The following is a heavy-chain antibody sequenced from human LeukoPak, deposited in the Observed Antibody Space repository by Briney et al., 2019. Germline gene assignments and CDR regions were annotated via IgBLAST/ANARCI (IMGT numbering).Heavy chain of an antibody. V-gene: IGHV1-2*02. CDR2: INPNSGGT. D-gene: IGHD3-3*01. J-gene: IGHJ4*02. CDR1: GYTFTGYY. Sequence: ASVKVSCKASGYTFTGYYMHWVRQAPGQGLEWMGWINPNSGGTNYAQKFQGRVTMTRDTSISTAYMELSRLRSDDTAVYYCARAPPGDFWSGIDYWGQGTLVTASS. CDR3: ARAPPGDFWSGIDY.